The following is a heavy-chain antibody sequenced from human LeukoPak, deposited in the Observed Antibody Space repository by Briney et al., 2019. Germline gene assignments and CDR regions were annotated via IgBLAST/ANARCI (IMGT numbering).Heavy chain of an antibody. CDR3: ARSAGSREWELGHFDY. CDR2: INPSDDST. Sequence: ASVKVSCKASGYTFNSSYMHWVRQAPGQGLEWMGIINPSDDSTRYAQKFQGRVTMTKDTSTSTVYMELSSLRSEDTAVYYCARSAGSREWELGHFDYWGQGTLVTVSS. V-gene: IGHV1-46*02. D-gene: IGHD1-26*01. J-gene: IGHJ4*02. CDR1: GYTFNSSY.